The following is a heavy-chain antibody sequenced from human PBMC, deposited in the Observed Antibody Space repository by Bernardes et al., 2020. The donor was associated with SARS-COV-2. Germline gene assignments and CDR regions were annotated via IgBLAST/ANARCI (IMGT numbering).Heavy chain of an antibody. CDR1: GFSISNSNYY. V-gene: IGHV4-39*01. CDR2: IYYSGRT. Sequence: SEPLSLTCTASGFSISNSNYYWVRHPQPPGKALEWNGKIYYSGRTNYNPSLKRLVTMTVDKSRNQFPQKLNSVTAEDTAMYYCAGYTNYNVGNGTEGGFDPWGQGTLVIVSS. J-gene: IGHJ5*02. D-gene: IGHD3-10*02. CDR3: AGYTNYNVGNGTEGGFDP.